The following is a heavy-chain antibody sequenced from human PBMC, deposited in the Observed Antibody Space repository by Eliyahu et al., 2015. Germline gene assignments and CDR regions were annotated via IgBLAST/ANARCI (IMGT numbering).Heavy chain of an antibody. V-gene: IGHV3-23*04. Sequence: EXQLVESGGGLVQPGGSXRLSCAASXFTFXXXAMSWVRQAPGKGLGWVSAISGSGGSTYYADSVKGRFTISRDNSKNTLYLQMNSLRAEDTAVYYCAKDRDGDYVGVGVFDYWGQGTLVTVSS. J-gene: IGHJ4*02. D-gene: IGHD4-17*01. CDR2: ISGSGGST. CDR1: XFTFXXXA. CDR3: AKDRDGDYVGVGVFDY.